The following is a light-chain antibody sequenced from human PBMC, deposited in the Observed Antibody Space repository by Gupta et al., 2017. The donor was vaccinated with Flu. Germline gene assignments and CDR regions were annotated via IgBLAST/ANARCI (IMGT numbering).Light chain of an antibody. V-gene: IGKV2-30*01. CDR3: MQGTHWPPMYS. CDR1: QSLVYSDGNTY. J-gene: IGKJ2*03. Sequence: DVGMTQTPLSLPVTLGQPASISCRSSQSLVYSDGNTYLNWLQQRPGQSPRSLIYKVSNRDSGVPERFSSSGSGTNFTLKISRVEAEDVRVYYCMQGTHWPPMYSFGQGTKLEIK. CDR2: KVS.